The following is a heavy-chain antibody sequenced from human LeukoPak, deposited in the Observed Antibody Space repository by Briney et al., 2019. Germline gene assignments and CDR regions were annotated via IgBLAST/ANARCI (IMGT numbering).Heavy chain of an antibody. CDR2: INPNSGGT. D-gene: IGHD6-19*01. CDR1: GDTFTGYY. Sequence: ASVKVSCKASGDTFTGYYMHWVRQAPGQGLEWMGWINPNSGGTNYAQKFQGRVTMTRDTSISTAYMELSRLRSDDTAVYYCARAGFLAVAGTNYFDYWGQGTLVTVSS. V-gene: IGHV1-2*02. J-gene: IGHJ4*02. CDR3: ARAGFLAVAGTNYFDY.